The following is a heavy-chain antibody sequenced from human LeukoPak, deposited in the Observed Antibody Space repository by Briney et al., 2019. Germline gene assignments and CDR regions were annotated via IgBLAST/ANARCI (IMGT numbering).Heavy chain of an antibody. J-gene: IGHJ4*02. CDR2: INHSGST. D-gene: IGHD6-13*01. CDR1: GGSFSGYY. CDR3: ARDLTPPSSSWYY. V-gene: IGHV4-34*01. Sequence: SETLSLTCAVYGGSFSGYYWSWIRQPPGKGLEWIGEINHSGSTNYNPSLKSRVTISVDTSKNQFSLKLSSVTAADTAVYYCARDLTPPSSSWYYWGQETLVTVSS.